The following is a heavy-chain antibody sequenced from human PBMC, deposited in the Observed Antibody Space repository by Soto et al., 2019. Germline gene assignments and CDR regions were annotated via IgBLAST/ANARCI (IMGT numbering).Heavy chain of an antibody. CDR3: ARESYYHTSGAFDY. V-gene: IGHV4-59*01. J-gene: IGHJ4*02. Sequence: PSETLSLTCTVSGGSINSYYWSWIRQPPGKGLEWIGYIYYSGSTSYNPSLKSRVTISVDTSKNHFSLRLTSVTAADTAVYYCARESYYHTSGAFDYWGQGILVTVSS. CDR1: GGSINSYY. CDR2: IYYSGST. D-gene: IGHD3-22*01.